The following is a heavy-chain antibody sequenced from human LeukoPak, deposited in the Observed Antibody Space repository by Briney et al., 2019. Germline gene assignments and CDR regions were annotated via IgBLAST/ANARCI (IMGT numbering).Heavy chain of an antibody. Sequence: ASVKVSCKASGYTFTDYYMHWVRQAAGQGLEWRGWINPHSGGTNYAQKFQGRVTMTRDTSIRTVYMEVSRLRSDDTAVYYCARDSSYSSSLYYFEYWGQGTLVTVSS. J-gene: IGHJ4*02. CDR1: GYTFTDYY. V-gene: IGHV1-2*02. CDR2: INPHSGGT. CDR3: ARDSSYSSSLYYFEY. D-gene: IGHD6-6*01.